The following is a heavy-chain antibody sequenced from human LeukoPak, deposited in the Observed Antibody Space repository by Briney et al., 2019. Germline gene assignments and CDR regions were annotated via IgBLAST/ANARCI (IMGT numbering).Heavy chain of an antibody. D-gene: IGHD2-2*01. Sequence: GGSLRLSCAASGFTFSSYAMSWVRQAPGKGLEWVLAISGSGGSTYYADSVKGRFTISRDNSKNTLYLQMNSLRAEDTAVYYCAKVSAAEYYFDYWGQGTLVTVSS. CDR2: ISGSGGST. CDR1: GFTFSSYA. CDR3: AKVSAAEYYFDY. V-gene: IGHV3-23*01. J-gene: IGHJ4*02.